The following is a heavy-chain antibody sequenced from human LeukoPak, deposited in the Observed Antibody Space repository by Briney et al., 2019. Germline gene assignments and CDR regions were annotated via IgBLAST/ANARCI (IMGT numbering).Heavy chain of an antibody. Sequence: PGGSLRLPCAASGFTFSSYAMSWVRQAPGKGLEWVSAISGSGGSTYYADSVKGRFTISRDNSKNTLYLQMNSLRAEDTAVYYCAKHPNYYDSSGFDYWGQGTLVTVSS. CDR1: GFTFSSYA. V-gene: IGHV3-23*01. D-gene: IGHD3-22*01. CDR2: ISGSGGST. CDR3: AKHPNYYDSSGFDY. J-gene: IGHJ4*02.